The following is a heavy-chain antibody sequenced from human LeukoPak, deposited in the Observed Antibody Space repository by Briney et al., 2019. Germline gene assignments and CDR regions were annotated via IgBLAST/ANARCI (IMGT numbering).Heavy chain of an antibody. J-gene: IGHJ4*02. CDR1: GFTFSSYA. CDR2: ISGSGGST. V-gene: IGHV3-23*01. CDR3: AKGRRLGGHSSIWYSGDPGDY. Sequence: GGPLRLSCAASGFTFSSYAMRCLRPAPGKALEWVSAISGSGGSTYYAHSVKGRFIISRDNSKIPPYLQLNSLSGEDTAVHYCAKGRRLGGHSSIWYSGDPGDYWGQGTLVTVSS. D-gene: IGHD6-13*01.